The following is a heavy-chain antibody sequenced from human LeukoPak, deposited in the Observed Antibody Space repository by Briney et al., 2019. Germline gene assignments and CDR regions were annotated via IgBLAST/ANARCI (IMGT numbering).Heavy chain of an antibody. CDR3: ARSTGWYLDY. J-gene: IGHJ4*02. D-gene: IGHD6-19*01. CDR1: GFTFSSYW. Sequence: GGSLRLSCAASGFTFSSYWMSWVRQGPGKGLEWVANTKEDGSEKYYMDSVKGRFTIYRDNAKNSLYLQMNSLRVEDTAVFYCARSTGWYLDYWGQGTLVTVSS. CDR2: TKEDGSEK. V-gene: IGHV3-7*01.